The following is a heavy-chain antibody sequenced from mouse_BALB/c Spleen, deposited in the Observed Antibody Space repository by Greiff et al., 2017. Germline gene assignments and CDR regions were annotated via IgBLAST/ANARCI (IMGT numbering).Heavy chain of an antibody. D-gene: IGHD2-3*01. CDR1: GFNIKDTY. V-gene: IGHV14-3*02. Sequence: EVQLQQSGAELVKPGASVKLSCTASGFNIKDTYMHWVKQRPEQGLEWIGRIDPANGNTKYDPKFQGKATITADTSSNTAYLQLSSLTSEDTAVYYCSGCYDGYYEWYFDDWGAGTTVTVSS. CDR3: SGCYDGYYEWYFDD. CDR2: IDPANGNT. J-gene: IGHJ1*01.